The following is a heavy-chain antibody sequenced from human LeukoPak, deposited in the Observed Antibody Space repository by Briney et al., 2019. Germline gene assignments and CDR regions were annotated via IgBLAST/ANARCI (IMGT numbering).Heavy chain of an antibody. J-gene: IGHJ4*02. CDR2: ISGGGGST. CDR3: AKVMTPYCSGTSCFIFDY. CDR1: GFTFRSYA. D-gene: IGHD2-2*01. V-gene: IGHV3-23*01. Sequence: PGGSLRLSCACSGFTFRSYAMSWVRQAPGKGLEWVSAISGGGGSTYYADSVKGRFTISRDNSKNTLYLQMNSLRAEDTAVYYCAKVMTPYCSGTSCFIFDYWGQGTLVTVSS.